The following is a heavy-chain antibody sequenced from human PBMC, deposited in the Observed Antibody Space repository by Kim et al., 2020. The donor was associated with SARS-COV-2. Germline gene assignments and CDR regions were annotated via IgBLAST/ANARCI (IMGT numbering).Heavy chain of an antibody. V-gene: IGHV4-34*01. D-gene: IGHD3-10*01. J-gene: IGHJ4*02. CDR3: ARRLWFGELSLFDY. Sequence: SPSLKSRVTISVDTSKNQFSLKLGSVTAADTAVYYCARRLWFGELSLFDYWGQGTLVTVSS.